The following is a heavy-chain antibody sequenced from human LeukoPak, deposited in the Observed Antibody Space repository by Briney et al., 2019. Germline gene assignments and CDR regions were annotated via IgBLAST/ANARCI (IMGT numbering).Heavy chain of an antibody. CDR1: GFTFDDYA. CDR2: ISGSGGST. D-gene: IGHD3-10*01. CDR3: AKEEFSDYLDY. V-gene: IGHV3-23*01. J-gene: IGHJ4*02. Sequence: GGSLRLSCAASGFTFDDYAMHRVRQAPGKGLEWVSAISGSGGSTYYADSVKGRFTISRDNSKNTLYLQMNSLRAEDTAVYYCAKEEFSDYLDYWGQGTLVTVSS.